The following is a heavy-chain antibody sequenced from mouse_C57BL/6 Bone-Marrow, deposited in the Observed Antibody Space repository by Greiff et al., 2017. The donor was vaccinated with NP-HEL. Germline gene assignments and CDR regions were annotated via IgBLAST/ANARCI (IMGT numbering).Heavy chain of an antibody. CDR2: IRSKSSNYAT. J-gene: IGHJ1*03. Sequence: EVMLVESGGGLVQPKGSLKLSCAASGFTFNTYAMHWVRQAPGKGLEWVARIRSKSSNYATYYADSVKDRFTISRDDSQSMLYLQMNNLKTEDTAMYYCVRDRKLSPSYWYFDVWGTGTTVTVSS. V-gene: IGHV10-3*01. CDR1: GFTFNTYA. CDR3: VRDRKLSPSYWYFDV. D-gene: IGHD4-1*01.